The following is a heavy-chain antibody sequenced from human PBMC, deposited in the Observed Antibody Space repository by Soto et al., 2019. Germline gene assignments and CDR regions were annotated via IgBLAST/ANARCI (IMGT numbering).Heavy chain of an antibody. CDR3: ANLNGDYVSD. J-gene: IGHJ4*02. V-gene: IGHV4-39*01. CDR1: GGSISSSTYY. CDR2: ISYSGST. Sequence: QLQLQESGPGLVKPSETLSLTCTVSGGSISSSTYYWGWIRQPPGKGLEWIGSISYSGSTYYNPSLKSRVTLSVDTSKNQVSLRLNSVTAADTAVYYGANLNGDYVSDCGQGTLVTVSS. D-gene: IGHD4-17*01.